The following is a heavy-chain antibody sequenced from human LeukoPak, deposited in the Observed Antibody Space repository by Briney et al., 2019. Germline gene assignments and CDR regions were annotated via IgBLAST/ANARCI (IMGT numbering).Heavy chain of an antibody. D-gene: IGHD4-11*01. J-gene: IGHJ6*02. CDR3: ARVQYSNYESFYYGMDV. V-gene: IGHV3-30*04. CDR2: ISYDGSNK. Sequence: GTSLRLSCATSGFTFRSHAMHWVRQAPGKGLEWVAVISYDGSNKYYADSVKGRFTISRDNSKNTLYLQMNSLRAEDTAVYYCARVQYSNYESFYYGMDVWGQGTTVTVSS. CDR1: GFTFRSHA.